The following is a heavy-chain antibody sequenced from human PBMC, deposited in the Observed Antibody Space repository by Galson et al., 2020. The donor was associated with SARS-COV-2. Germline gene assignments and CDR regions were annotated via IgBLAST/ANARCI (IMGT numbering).Heavy chain of an antibody. CDR1: GYSTSSGYY. Sequence: SETLSLTCTASGYSTSSGYYWGWIRQPPRKGLEWIGNLYHSGNTHYNPSLRSRVTISGDTSKTDFFLELRSLTAADTAIYYCARGYCAGGSCFPFDPWGQGILVTVSS. V-gene: IGHV4-38-2*02. D-gene: IGHD2-15*01. CDR3: ARGYCAGGSCFPFDP. CDR2: LYHSGNT. J-gene: IGHJ5*02.